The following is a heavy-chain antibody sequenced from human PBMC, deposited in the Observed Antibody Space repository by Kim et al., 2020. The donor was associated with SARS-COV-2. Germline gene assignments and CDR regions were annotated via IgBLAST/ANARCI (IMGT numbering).Heavy chain of an antibody. J-gene: IGHJ3*01. Sequence: ASVKVSCKASGYTFSSYDMNWVRQAPGQGLEWMGWINTNTGNPTYAQDFTGRVNISMNTSVSTAYLQLSSLKAEDTALYYCARSYGSGGSCYSDAFDLWGQGTLVTVSS. CDR2: INTNTGNP. D-gene: IGHD2-15*01. V-gene: IGHV7-4-1*02. CDR3: ARSYGSGGSCYSDAFDL. CDR1: GYTFSSYD.